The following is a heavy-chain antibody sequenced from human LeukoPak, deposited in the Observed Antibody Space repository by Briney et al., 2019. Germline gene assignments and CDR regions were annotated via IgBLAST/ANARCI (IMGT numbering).Heavy chain of an antibody. CDR2: ISYDGSNE. CDR1: GFTFRNYG. D-gene: IGHD3-10*01. J-gene: IGHJ4*02. Sequence: GGSLRLSCAASGFTFRNYGMHWVRQAPAKGLEWVSVISYDGSNEFYADSVKGRFTISRDNSKNTLFLQMNSLRAEDTAVYYCARDSRYGSYWGQGTLVTVSS. CDR3: ARDSRYGSY. V-gene: IGHV3-30*03.